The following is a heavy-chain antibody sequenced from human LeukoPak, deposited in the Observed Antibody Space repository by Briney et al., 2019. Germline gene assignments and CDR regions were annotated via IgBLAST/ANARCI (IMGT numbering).Heavy chain of an antibody. D-gene: IGHD5-24*01. CDR2: ISANGGST. Sequence: GGSLRLSCSGSGFTFSNHAMHWVRQAPGKRLEYVSCISANGGSTYYADSVKGKFTISRDNSKNTLYLQMSSLRPEDTAVYSCVQDWVATIVAPRHFDYWGQGTLVTVSS. CDR1: GFTFSNHA. J-gene: IGHJ4*02. CDR3: VQDWVATIVAPRHFDY. V-gene: IGHV3-64D*06.